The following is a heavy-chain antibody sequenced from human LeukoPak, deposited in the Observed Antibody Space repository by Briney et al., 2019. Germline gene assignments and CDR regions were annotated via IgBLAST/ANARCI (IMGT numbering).Heavy chain of an antibody. CDR3: AKRGPIYSASPGNYFDY. D-gene: IGHD3-10*01. Sequence: GGSLRLSCAASGFTFSNYAFQWVRQAPGKGLEWVSSISGNDDGTYYADSVKGRFTISRDNSKNTLYLQMNSLRAEDTAIYYCAKRGPIYSASPGNYFDYWGQGTLVTVSS. CDR1: GFTFSNYA. CDR2: ISGNDDGT. J-gene: IGHJ4*02. V-gene: IGHV3-23*01.